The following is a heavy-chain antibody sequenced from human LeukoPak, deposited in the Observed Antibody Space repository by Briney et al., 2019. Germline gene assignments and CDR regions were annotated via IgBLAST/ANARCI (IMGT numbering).Heavy chain of an antibody. CDR1: GGTFSSYA. CDR3: ARGRRPGGYQLLYYYYYYMDV. CDR2: IIPIFGTA. Sequence: GSSVKVSCKASGGTFSSYAISWVRQAPGQGLEWMGGIIPIFGTANYAQKFQGRVTITTDESTSTAYMELSSLRSEDTAVYYCARGRRPGGYQLLYYYYYYMDVWGKGTTVTVSS. V-gene: IGHV1-69*05. D-gene: IGHD2-2*01. J-gene: IGHJ6*03.